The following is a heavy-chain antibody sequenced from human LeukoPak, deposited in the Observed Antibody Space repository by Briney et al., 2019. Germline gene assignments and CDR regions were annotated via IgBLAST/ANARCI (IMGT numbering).Heavy chain of an antibody. Sequence: PGGSLRLSWAATGXTFSSYGMSWVRQAPGKGLEWVAAISGSGTSTYYADSVKGRFTISRDNSKNTLSLQMNSLRAEDTAVYYCAKGGAGHYYGMDVWGQGTTVTVSS. CDR1: GXTFSSYG. CDR2: ISGSGTST. CDR3: AKGGAGHYYGMDV. J-gene: IGHJ6*02. D-gene: IGHD3-16*01. V-gene: IGHV3-23*01.